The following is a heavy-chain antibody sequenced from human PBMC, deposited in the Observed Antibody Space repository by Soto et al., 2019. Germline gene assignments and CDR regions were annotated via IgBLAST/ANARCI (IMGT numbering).Heavy chain of an antibody. D-gene: IGHD6-19*01. CDR3: ARLGGRIAVAGTVDYYYYGMDV. J-gene: IGHJ6*02. CDR2: IYPGDSDT. V-gene: IGHV5-51*01. Sequence: RGESLKISCKGSGYSFTSYWIDWVRQMPGKGLEWMGIIYPGDSDTRYSPSFQGQVTISADKSISTAYLQWSSLKASDTAMYYCARLGGRIAVAGTVDYYYYGMDVWGQGTTVTVSS. CDR1: GYSFTSYW.